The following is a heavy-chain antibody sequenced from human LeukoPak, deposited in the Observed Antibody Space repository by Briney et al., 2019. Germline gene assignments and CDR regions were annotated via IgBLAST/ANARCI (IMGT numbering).Heavy chain of an antibody. CDR2: ISWNSGNI. CDR1: GFIFDENA. D-gene: IGHD6-19*01. CDR3: AKGRGIAVAGTPFDY. J-gene: IGHJ4*02. Sequence: HAGGSLRLSCAASGFIFDENAMHWVRQAPGKGLEWVSGISWNSGNIGYADSVKGRFTISRDNAKNSLYLQMNSLRAEDTALYYCAKGRGIAVAGTPFDYWGQGALVTVSS. V-gene: IGHV3-9*01.